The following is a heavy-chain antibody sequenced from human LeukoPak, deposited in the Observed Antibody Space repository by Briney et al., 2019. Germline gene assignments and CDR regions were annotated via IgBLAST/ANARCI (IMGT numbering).Heavy chain of an antibody. J-gene: IGHJ4*02. D-gene: IGHD4-23*01. CDR2: ISYDGSNK. CDR3: ARGSLYGGRSCYFDY. V-gene: IGHV3-30-3*01. CDR1: GFTFSSYA. Sequence: GGSLRLSCAASGFTFSSYAMHWVRQAPGKGLEWVAVISYDGSNKYHADSVKGRFTISRDNSKNTLYLQMNSLRAEDTAVYYCARGSLYGGRSCYFDYWGQGTLVTVSS.